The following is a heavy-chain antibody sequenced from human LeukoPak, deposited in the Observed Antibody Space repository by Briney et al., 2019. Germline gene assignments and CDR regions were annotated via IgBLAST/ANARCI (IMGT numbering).Heavy chain of an antibody. Sequence: SETLSLTCAVYGGSFSGYYWSWIRQPPGKGLEWIGEINHSGSTNYNPSLKSRVTISVDTSKNHFSLRLSSVTAADTAMYYCARAGGVDTAMDANFDYWGQGALVTVSS. CDR1: GGSFSGYY. CDR3: ARAGGVDTAMDANFDY. J-gene: IGHJ4*02. V-gene: IGHV4-34*01. CDR2: INHSGST. D-gene: IGHD5-18*01.